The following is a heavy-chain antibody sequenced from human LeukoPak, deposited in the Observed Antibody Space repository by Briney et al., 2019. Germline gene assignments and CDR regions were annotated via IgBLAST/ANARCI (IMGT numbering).Heavy chain of an antibody. CDR2: ISYDGSNK. D-gene: IGHD3-22*01. J-gene: IGHJ4*02. V-gene: IGHV3-30-3*01. CDR1: GFTFSSYA. CDR3: ARAMNHYDSSGTYYAIPSTY. Sequence: GRSLRLSCAASGFTFSSYAMHWVRQAPGKGLEWVAVISYDGSNKYYADSVKGRFTISRDNAKNSLYLQMNSLRAEDTAVYYCARAMNHYDSSGTYYAIPSTYWGQGTLVTVSS.